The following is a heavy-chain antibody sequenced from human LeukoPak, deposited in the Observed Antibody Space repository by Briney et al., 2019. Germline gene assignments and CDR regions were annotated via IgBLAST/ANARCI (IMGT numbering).Heavy chain of an antibody. CDR3: ARVSGGGSYEFDY. V-gene: IGHV4-38-2*02. J-gene: IGHJ4*02. D-gene: IGHD1-26*01. Sequence: SETLSLTCTVSGYSISSGYYWGWIRQPPRKGLEWIGSIYHSGSTYYNPSLKSRVTISVDTSKNQFSLKLSSVTAADTAVYYCARVSGGGSYEFDYWGQGTLVTVSS. CDR1: GYSISSGYY. CDR2: IYHSGST.